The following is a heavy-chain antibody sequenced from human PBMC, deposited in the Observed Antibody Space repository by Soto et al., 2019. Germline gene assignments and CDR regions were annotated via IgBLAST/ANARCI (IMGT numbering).Heavy chain of an antibody. CDR3: AKDQGGDYEGGMDV. J-gene: IGHJ6*02. V-gene: IGHV3-30*18. Sequence: QVQLVESGGGVVQPGRSLRLSCAASGFTFSSYGMHWVRQAPGKGLEWVAVISYDESNKYYADSVKGRFTISRDNSKNTLYLQMNSLRAEDTAVYYCAKDQGGDYEGGMDVWGQGTTVTVSS. D-gene: IGHD4-17*01. CDR1: GFTFSSYG. CDR2: ISYDESNK.